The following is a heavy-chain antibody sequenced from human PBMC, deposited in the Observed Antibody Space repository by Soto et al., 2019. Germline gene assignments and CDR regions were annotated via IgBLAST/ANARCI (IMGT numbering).Heavy chain of an antibody. V-gene: IGHV4-34*01. J-gene: IGHJ6*03. CDR3: ARLYCSGGSCYSRYYYYYMDV. D-gene: IGHD2-15*01. CDR1: GGSFSGYY. CDR2: INHSGST. Sequence: SETLSLTCAVYGGSFSGYYWSWIRQPPGKGLEWIGEINHSGSTNYNPSLKSRVTISVDTSKNQFSLKLSSVTAADTAVYYCARLYCSGGSCYSRYYYYYMDVWGKGTTVTVSS.